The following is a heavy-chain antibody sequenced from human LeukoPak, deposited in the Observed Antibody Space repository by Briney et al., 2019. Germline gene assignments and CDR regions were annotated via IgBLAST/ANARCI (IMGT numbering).Heavy chain of an antibody. Sequence: SETLSLTCTVSGASISRSTYYWGWIRQPPGKGLEWIASIYYSGSTYYNPSLKRRVSMSVDTSKKQFSLKLSSVTAADTAVYYCARHGNYYDSSADNWFDPWGQGTLVTVSS. J-gene: IGHJ5*02. V-gene: IGHV4-39*01. CDR1: GASISRSTYY. CDR2: IYYSGST. CDR3: ARHGNYYDSSADNWFDP. D-gene: IGHD3-22*01.